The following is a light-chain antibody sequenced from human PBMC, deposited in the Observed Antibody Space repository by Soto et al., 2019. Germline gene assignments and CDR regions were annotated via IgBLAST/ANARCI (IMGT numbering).Light chain of an antibody. Sequence: EAVMTQSPATLSVSPGERATLSCRASQSVSTNLAWYQHKPGQAPRLLIYGASTRATGIPARFSGRGSGTDFTLTINSLEPEDSAVYYCQHRSNWPPTFGQGTRLEIK. J-gene: IGKJ5*01. CDR1: QSVSTN. CDR2: GAS. CDR3: QHRSNWPPT. V-gene: IGKV3-15*01.